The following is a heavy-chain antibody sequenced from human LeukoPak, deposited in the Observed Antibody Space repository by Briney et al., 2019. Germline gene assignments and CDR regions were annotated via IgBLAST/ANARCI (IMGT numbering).Heavy chain of an antibody. Sequence: PGGSLRLSCAASGFTFSSYGMSWVRQAPGEGLELVSAISGSGGSTYYAGSVKGRCTISRDNSRNTLYLQMNSLRAEDTAVYYCAEDRAFPNDVFDIWGQGTMVTVSA. V-gene: IGHV3-23*01. CDR2: ISGSGGST. J-gene: IGHJ3*02. CDR3: AEDRAFPNDVFDI. CDR1: GFTFSSYG. D-gene: IGHD3-3*02.